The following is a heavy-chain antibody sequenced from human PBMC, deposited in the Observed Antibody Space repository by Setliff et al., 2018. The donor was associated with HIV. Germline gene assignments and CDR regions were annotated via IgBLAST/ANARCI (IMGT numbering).Heavy chain of an antibody. CDR2: IKSKTDGGTT. D-gene: IGHD3-16*01. J-gene: IGHJ4*02. CDR3: ARTPHYYDYAWGSYGAPLYYFDH. Sequence: GGSLRLSCSVSGFIFSSYWMNWVRQTPGKGLEWVGLIKSKTDGGTTDYAAPVKGRFTISRDDSRNTLYLQMNSLRAEDTAVYYCARTPHYYDYAWGSYGAPLYYFDHWGQGTLVTVSS. CDR1: GFIFSSYW. V-gene: IGHV3-15*01.